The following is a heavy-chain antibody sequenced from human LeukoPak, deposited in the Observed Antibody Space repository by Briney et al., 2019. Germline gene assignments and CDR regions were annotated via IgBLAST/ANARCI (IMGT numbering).Heavy chain of an antibody. D-gene: IGHD3-10*02. CDR3: AKDMFGGLLRRKWAFDI. Sequence: HAGGSLRLSCAASGFTFDDYAMHWVRQAPGKGLEWVSGISWNSGSIGYADSVKGRFTISRDNAKNSLYLQMNSLRAEDTALYYCAKDMFGGLLRRKWAFDIWGQGTMVTVSS. J-gene: IGHJ3*02. CDR1: GFTFDDYA. CDR2: ISWNSGSI. V-gene: IGHV3-9*01.